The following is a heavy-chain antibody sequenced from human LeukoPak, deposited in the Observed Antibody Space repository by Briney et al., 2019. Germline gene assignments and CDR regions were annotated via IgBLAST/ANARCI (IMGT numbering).Heavy chain of an antibody. CDR2: ISSSGSPI. CDR3: ARDREYSLPSDY. V-gene: IGHV3-48*04. D-gene: IGHD2/OR15-2a*01. CDR1: GFTFSSYS. Sequence: GGSLRLSCAATGFTFSSYSMNWVRQAPGKGLEWVSYISSSGSPIYYADSVKGRFSVSRDNAKNSLYLQMSSLRAEDTAVYYCARDREYSLPSDYWGQGALVTVSS. J-gene: IGHJ4*02.